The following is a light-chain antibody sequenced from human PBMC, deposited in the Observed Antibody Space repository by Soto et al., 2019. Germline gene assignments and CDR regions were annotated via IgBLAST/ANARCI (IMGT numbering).Light chain of an antibody. J-gene: IGKJ3*01. Sequence: DIQMTQSPSTLSASVGDRVTITCRASQSISSWLAWYQQKPGKAPKLLIYKASSLQSGVPSRFSGSGSGTEFTLTISSLQPDDFATYYCQQSFTFGPGPKWISN. CDR1: QSISSW. CDR2: KAS. V-gene: IGKV1-5*03. CDR3: QQSFT.